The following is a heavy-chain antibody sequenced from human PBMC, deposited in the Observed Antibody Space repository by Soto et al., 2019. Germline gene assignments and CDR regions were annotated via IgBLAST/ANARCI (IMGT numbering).Heavy chain of an antibody. CDR3: ASTGYSGSTTAYFAY. Sequence: QVQLQESGPGLVKPSQTLSLTCTVSGGSISSGGYYWSWIRPHPGKGLQWIGYIYYSGSTYYNPSLKSRVTISVDTSKNQFSLKLSSVTAADTAVYYCASTGYSGSTTAYFAYWGQGTLVTVSS. CDR2: IYYSGST. V-gene: IGHV4-31*03. CDR1: GGSISSGGYY. J-gene: IGHJ4*02. D-gene: IGHD5-12*01.